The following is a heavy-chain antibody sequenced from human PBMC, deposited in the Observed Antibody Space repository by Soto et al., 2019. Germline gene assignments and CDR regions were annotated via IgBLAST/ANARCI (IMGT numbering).Heavy chain of an antibody. Sequence: EVQLVESGGGLVQPGGSLKLSCAASGFTFSGSAMHWVRQASGKGLEWVGRIRSKANSYATAYAASVKGRFTISRDDSKITAYLQMNSLKTEDTAVYYCTSLQWPPLWGQGTMVTVSS. V-gene: IGHV3-73*01. CDR3: TSLQWPPL. J-gene: IGHJ3*01. CDR2: IRSKANSYAT. D-gene: IGHD1-1*01. CDR1: GFTFSGSA.